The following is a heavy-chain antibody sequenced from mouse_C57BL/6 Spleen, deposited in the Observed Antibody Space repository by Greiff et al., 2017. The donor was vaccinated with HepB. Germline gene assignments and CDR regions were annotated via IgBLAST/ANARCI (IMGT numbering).Heavy chain of an antibody. CDR2: ISGGGGNT. CDR1: GFTFSSYT. J-gene: IGHJ3*01. D-gene: IGHD2-1*01. CDR3: AKEGGNSLFAY. Sequence: EVQGVESGGGLVKPGGSLKLSCAASGFTFSSYTMSWVRQTPEKRLEWVATISGGGGNTYYPDSVKGRFTISRDNAKNTLYLQMSSLRSEDTALYYCAKEGGNSLFAYWGQGTLVTVSA. V-gene: IGHV5-9*01.